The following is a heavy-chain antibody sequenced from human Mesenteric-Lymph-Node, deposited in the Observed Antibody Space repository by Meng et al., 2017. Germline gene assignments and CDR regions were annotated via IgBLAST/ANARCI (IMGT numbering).Heavy chain of an antibody. J-gene: IGHJ4*02. Sequence: GESLKISCAASGFTVSSNEMSWVRQAPGKGLEWVSSISGGSTYYADSRKGRFTISRDNSKDTLYLQMGSVRAEDMAVYYCARGGGDSVSYFFDYWGQGTLVTVSS. CDR3: ARGGGDSVSYFFDY. D-gene: IGHD2-21*02. V-gene: IGHV3-38-3*01. CDR1: GFTVSSNE. CDR2: ISGGST.